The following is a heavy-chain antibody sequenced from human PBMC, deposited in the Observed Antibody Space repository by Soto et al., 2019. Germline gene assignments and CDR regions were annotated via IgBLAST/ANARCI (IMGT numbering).Heavy chain of an antibody. J-gene: IGHJ6*03. Sequence: GGSLRLSCAASGFTFSNAWMSWVRQAPGKGLEWVGRIKSKTDGGTTDYAAPVKGRFTISRDDSKNTLYLQMNSLKTEDTAVYYCTTDALYYYYMDVWGKGTTVTVSS. CDR2: IKSKTDGGTT. CDR3: TTDALYYYYMDV. V-gene: IGHV3-15*01. CDR1: GFTFSNAW.